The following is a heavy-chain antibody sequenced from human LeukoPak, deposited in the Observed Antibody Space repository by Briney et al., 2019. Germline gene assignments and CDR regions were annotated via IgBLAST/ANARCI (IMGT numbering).Heavy chain of an antibody. CDR2: IYYSGST. CDR1: GGSISSGDYY. V-gene: IGHV4-30-4*08. D-gene: IGHD3-9*01. CDR3: ARASILTGYAK. J-gene: IGHJ4*02. Sequence: SETLSLTCTVSGGSISSGDYYWGWIRQPPGKGLEWIGYIYYSGSTYYNPSLKSRVTISVDTSKNQFSLKLSSVTAADTAVYYCARASILTGYAKWGQGTLVTVSS.